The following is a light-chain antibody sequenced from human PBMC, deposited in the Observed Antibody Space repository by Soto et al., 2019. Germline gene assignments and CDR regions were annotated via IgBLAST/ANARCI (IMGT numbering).Light chain of an antibody. Sequence: IFVTQSPATLSVSPGGRATLSCRGSEDVSSKLAWYQQKPGLPPRLVIYDASTRATGIPGRFSGSGSGKDFTLTISGLQSEDFAINYCLQYDTWPPETFGQGTKVEI. V-gene: IGKV3-15*01. CDR3: LQYDTWPPET. CDR1: EDVSSK. CDR2: DAS. J-gene: IGKJ1*01.